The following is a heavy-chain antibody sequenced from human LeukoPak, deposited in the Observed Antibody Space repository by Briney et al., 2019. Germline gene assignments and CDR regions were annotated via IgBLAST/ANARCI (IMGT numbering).Heavy chain of an antibody. CDR3: ARQNDFRLDY. V-gene: IGHV5-51*01. D-gene: IGHD3-3*01. CDR2: IYPGDSDT. Sequence: GESLKISCKGSGYTLSSYWIGWVRQMPGKGLEWMGIIYPGDSDTRYSPSLQGQVTISVDTSIGTAYLQWSSLKASDTAIYYCARQNDFRLDYWGQGTLVTVSS. J-gene: IGHJ4*02. CDR1: GYTLSSYW.